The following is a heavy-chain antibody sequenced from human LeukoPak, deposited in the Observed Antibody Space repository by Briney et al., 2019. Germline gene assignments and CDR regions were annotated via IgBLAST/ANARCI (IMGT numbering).Heavy chain of an antibody. D-gene: IGHD6-13*01. CDR3: AREESIAAAGTHWFDP. V-gene: IGHV4-39*07. CDR1: GGSFSSSSYY. CDR2: IYYSGST. J-gene: IGHJ5*02. Sequence: SETLSLTCAVYGGSFSSSSYYWGWIRQPPGKGLEWTGSIYYSGSTYYNPSLKSRVTISVDTSKNQFSLKLSSVTAADTAVYYCAREESIAAAGTHWFDPWGQGTLVTVSS.